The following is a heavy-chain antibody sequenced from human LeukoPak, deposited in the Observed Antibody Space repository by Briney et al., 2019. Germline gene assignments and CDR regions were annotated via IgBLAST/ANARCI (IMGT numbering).Heavy chain of an antibody. V-gene: IGHV4-39*01. CDR3: ARRHCGGDCYDFDY. Sequence: PSETLSLTCTVSGGSISSSNYYWGWIRQPPGKGLEWIGNIFYSGSTPYNPSLKSRVTISVDTSKNQFSLKLTSVTAADTAVYYCARRHCGGDCYDFDYWGQGTLVTVSS. J-gene: IGHJ4*02. CDR2: IFYSGST. CDR1: GGSISSSNYY. D-gene: IGHD2-21*02.